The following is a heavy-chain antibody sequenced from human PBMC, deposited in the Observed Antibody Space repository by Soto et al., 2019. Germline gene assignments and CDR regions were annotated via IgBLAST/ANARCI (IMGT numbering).Heavy chain of an antibody. CDR2: INYSSST. Sequence: QVQLQESGPGLAKPSETLSLTCTVSGGSISTYYWSWIRQPPGEGLEWIGYINYSSSTNYNPSLTSLVTILVDTSKIQSSLKLTSVTAADTSVYYCARGDYDLLTGDYKAASFEYLCQGALVTVSS. J-gene: IGHJ4*02. CDR3: ARGDYDLLTGDYKAASFEY. V-gene: IGHV4-59*01. CDR1: GGSISTYY. D-gene: IGHD3-9*01.